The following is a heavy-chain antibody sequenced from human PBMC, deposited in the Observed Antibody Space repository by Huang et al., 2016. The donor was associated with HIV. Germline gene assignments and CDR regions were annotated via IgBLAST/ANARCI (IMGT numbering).Heavy chain of an antibody. CDR1: GGSIRSSDYH. Sequence: QLLLQESGPGLVKPSEALALTCAVSGGSIRSSDYHWGWIRPPPGKGLEWLGSIYYKGSTHYSPSLKSRVTIAVDTSKNLFFLNLTSMTAADTAVYYWARHREGPVAYYSGWGSHLNYMDVWGRGRTVVVSS. V-gene: IGHV4-39*01. D-gene: IGHD3-10*01. J-gene: IGHJ6*03. CDR2: IYYKGST. CDR3: ARHREGPVAYYSGWGSHLNYMDV.